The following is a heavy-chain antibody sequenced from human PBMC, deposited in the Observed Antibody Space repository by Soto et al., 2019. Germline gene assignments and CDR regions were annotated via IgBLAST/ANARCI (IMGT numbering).Heavy chain of an antibody. CDR1: GASISGLY. J-gene: IGHJ5*02. D-gene: IGHD1-1*01. V-gene: IGHV4-4*07. CDR3: VRDGTKTLRDWFDP. Sequence: SETLSLTSTVSGASISGLYWSWIRMSAGKGREWIGRISATGTTDYNPSLKSRVMMSVDTSKEQFSLKLRAVTAADTAVYYCVRDGTKTLRDWFDPWGQGISGAVSS. CDR2: ISATGTT.